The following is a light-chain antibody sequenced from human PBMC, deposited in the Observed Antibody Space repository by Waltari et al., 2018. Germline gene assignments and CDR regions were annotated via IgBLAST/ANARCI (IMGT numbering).Light chain of an antibody. CDR2: AAS. CDR1: QSISSY. V-gene: IGKV1-39*01. CDR3: QQSYSTPYT. Sequence: SGGDRVTITCRESQSISSYLNWYQQKPGKAPKLLIYAASSLQSGVPSRFSGSGSGTDFTLTISSLQPEDFTTYYCQQSYSTPYTFGQGTKLEIK. J-gene: IGKJ2*01.